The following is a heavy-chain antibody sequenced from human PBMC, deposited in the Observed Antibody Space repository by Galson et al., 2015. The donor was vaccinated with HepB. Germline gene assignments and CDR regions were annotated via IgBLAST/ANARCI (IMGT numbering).Heavy chain of an antibody. D-gene: IGHD3-10*01. J-gene: IGHJ4*02. V-gene: IGHV4-39*01. Sequence: ETLSLTCTVSGGSIRSRSYYWGWIRQPPGKGLEWIGSFYYSGSMYCNPSLTSRVTISADTSKNQFSLKLSSVTAADTAVYYCAILLWFGELFPSDYWGQGTLVTVSS. CDR2: FYYSGSM. CDR3: AILLWFGELFPSDY. CDR1: GGSIRSRSYY.